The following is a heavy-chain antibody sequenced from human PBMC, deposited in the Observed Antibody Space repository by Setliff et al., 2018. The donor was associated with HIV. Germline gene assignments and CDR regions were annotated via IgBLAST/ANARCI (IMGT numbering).Heavy chain of an antibody. V-gene: IGHV3-48*01. CDR2: ISSTSSTI. J-gene: IGHJ3*02. CDR1: GFTFSNNW. D-gene: IGHD6-13*01. Sequence: PSETLSLSCEASGFTFSNNWVSWVRQAPGKGLECLSYISSTSSTIYYADSVKGRFTISRDNSKNTLYLQMNSLRAEDTAVYYCAAPPGIAAAEGGDAFDIWGQGTMVTVSS. CDR3: AAPPGIAAAEGGDAFDI.